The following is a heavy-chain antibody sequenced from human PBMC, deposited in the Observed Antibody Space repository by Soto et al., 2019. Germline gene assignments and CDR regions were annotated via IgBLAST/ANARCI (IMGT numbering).Heavy chain of an antibody. CDR1: GGTFSSYA. V-gene: IGHV1-69*13. CDR2: IIPIFGTA. J-gene: IGHJ4*02. CDR3: ARDNSQDDSSGYWSFDY. D-gene: IGHD3-22*01. Sequence: ASVKVSCKASGGTFSSYAISWVRQAPGQGPEWMGGIIPIFGTANYAQKFQGRVTITADESTSTAYMELSSLRSEDTAVYYCARDNSQDDSSGYWSFDYWGQGTLATVSS.